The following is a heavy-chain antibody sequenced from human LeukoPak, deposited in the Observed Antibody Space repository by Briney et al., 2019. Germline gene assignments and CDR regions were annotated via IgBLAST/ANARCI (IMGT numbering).Heavy chain of an antibody. CDR2: IKQDGSEK. CDR3: ARMGYYYDSSGWEAY. J-gene: IGHJ4*02. V-gene: IGHV3-7*01. Sequence: PGGSLRLSCAASGFTFSSYWMSWVRQAPGKGLEWVANIKQDGSEKYYADSVKGRFTISRDNAKNSLYLQMNSLRAEDTAVYYCARMGYYYDSSGWEAYWGQGTLVTVSS. CDR1: GFTFSSYW. D-gene: IGHD3-22*01.